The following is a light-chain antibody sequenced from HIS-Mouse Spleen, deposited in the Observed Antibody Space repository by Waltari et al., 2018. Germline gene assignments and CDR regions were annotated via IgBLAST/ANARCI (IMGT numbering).Light chain of an antibody. V-gene: IGKV2-28*01. J-gene: IGKJ2*01. CDR1: QSLLHSNGYNY. CDR2: LGS. Sequence: DIVMTQSPLSLPVTPGEPAPLSCRSSQSLLHSNGYNYLDWYLQKPGQSPQLLIYLGSNRASGVPDRFSGSGSGTDFTLKISRVEAEDVGVYYCMQALQTPWTFGQGTKLEIK. CDR3: MQALQTPWT.